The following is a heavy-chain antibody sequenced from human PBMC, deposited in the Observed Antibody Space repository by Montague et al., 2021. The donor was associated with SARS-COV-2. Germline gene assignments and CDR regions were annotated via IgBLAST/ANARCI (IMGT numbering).Heavy chain of an antibody. D-gene: IGHD6-19*01. J-gene: IGHJ4*02. CDR3: ATQGDPSGWIPGPFDF. Sequence: SETLSLTCTVSGGSISSSSYYWAWIRQPPGKGLEWIGSIYYRGSTYYNPSLKSRVIISVDTSKNQLSLNLSSVTAADTAVYYCATQGDPSGWIPGPFDFWGQGTLLTVSS. CDR1: GGSISSSSYY. V-gene: IGHV4-39*01. CDR2: IYYRGST.